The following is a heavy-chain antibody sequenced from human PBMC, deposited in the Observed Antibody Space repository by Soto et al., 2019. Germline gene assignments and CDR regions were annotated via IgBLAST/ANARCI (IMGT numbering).Heavy chain of an antibody. D-gene: IGHD6-13*01. CDR3: ARDRGIAAAWGDAFDI. Sequence: QVQLVGSGGGVVQPGRSLRLSCAASGFTFSSYGMHWVRQAPGKGLEWVAVIWYDGSNKYYADSVKGRFTISRDNSKNTVYLQMNSLRAEDTAVYYCARDRGIAAAWGDAFDIWGQGTMVTVSS. CDR1: GFTFSSYG. V-gene: IGHV3-33*01. J-gene: IGHJ3*02. CDR2: IWYDGSNK.